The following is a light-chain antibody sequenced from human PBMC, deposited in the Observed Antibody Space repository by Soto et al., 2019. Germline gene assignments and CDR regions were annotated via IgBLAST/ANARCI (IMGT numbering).Light chain of an antibody. CDR3: HDSYSTPRVT. Sequence: DIQMTQSPSSLSASVGDRVTITCRASQSISSYLNWYQQKPGKAPKLLIYAASSLQSGVPSRFSGSGSGTDFTLTISSMPAEDFATYYGHDSYSTPRVTFGQGTRLEIK. V-gene: IGKV1-39*01. CDR1: QSISSY. J-gene: IGKJ5*01. CDR2: AAS.